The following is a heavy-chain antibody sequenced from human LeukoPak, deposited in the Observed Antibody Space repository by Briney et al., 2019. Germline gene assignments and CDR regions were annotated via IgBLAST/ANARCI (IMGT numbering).Heavy chain of an antibody. J-gene: IGHJ4*02. CDR3: ARGASGYYYG. Sequence: PSETLSLTCTVSGGSISSYYRSWIRQPPGKGLEWIGSISYSGSTNYNPSLKGRIAISIDTSNNQFSLKLNSVTAADTAVYYCARGASGYYYGWGQGTLVTVSS. CDR2: ISYSGST. D-gene: IGHD3-22*01. CDR1: GGSISSYY. V-gene: IGHV4-59*01.